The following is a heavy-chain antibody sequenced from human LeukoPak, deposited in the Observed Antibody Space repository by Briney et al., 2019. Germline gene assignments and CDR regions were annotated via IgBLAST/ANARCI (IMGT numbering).Heavy chain of an antibody. J-gene: IGHJ6*04. Sequence: GGSLRLSCAASGFSFSSYTMNWVRQAPGKGLEWVSVIYSGGSTYYADSVKGRFTISRDNAKNSLYLQMNSLRAEDTAVYYCAELGITMIGGVWGKGTTVTISS. V-gene: IGHV3-69-1*02. CDR3: AELGITMIGGV. CDR1: GFSFSSYT. D-gene: IGHD3-10*02. CDR2: IYSGGST.